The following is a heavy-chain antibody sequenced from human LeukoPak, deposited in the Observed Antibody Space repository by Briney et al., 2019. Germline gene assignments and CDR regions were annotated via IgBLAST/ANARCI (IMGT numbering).Heavy chain of an antibody. CDR1: GGSVSSGSCY. D-gene: IGHD1-26*01. CDR3: ARTGGSYSGYFDY. CDR2: IYYSGST. Sequence: SETLSLTCTVSGGSVSSGSCYWSWIRQPPGKGLEWIGYIYYSGSTNYNPSLKSRVTISVDTSKNQFSLKLSSVTAADTAVYYCARTGGSYSGYFDYWGQGTLVTVSS. V-gene: IGHV4-61*01. J-gene: IGHJ4*02.